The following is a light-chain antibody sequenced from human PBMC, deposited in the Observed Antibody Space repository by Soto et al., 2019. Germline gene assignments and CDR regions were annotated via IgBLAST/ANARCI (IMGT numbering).Light chain of an antibody. J-gene: IGKJ2*03. CDR1: QSVSSTN. Sequence: EIVLTQSPCTLSLSPGESATLSCRASQSVSSTNLAWYQQKPGQSPRLVMFGASSRATGIPDRFSGSGSGTDFTLTTSRLEPEDFAVYYCQQYCSSPVSFGQGTKLEIK. CDR2: GAS. CDR3: QQYCSSPVS. V-gene: IGKV3-20*01.